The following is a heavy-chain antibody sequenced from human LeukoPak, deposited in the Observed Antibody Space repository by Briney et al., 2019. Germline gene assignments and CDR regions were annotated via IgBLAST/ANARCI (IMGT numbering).Heavy chain of an antibody. J-gene: IGHJ4*02. Sequence: QAGRSLRPFRAPAAPLVGIHAMRSASHDAREWMEFDSSISNNGCSTYFANSVKGRFTISRDNSKNTLFLQMGSLRPEDMAVYYCARDPHCDTTTCLSYFDYWGRGTLVTVSS. CDR1: APLVGIHA. CDR3: ARDPHCDTTTCLSYFDY. D-gene: IGHD2-2*01. V-gene: IGHV3-64*01. CDR2: ISNNGCST.